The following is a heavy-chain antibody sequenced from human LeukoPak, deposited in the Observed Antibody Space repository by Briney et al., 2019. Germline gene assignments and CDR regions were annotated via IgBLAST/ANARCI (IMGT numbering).Heavy chain of an antibody. Sequence: GGSLRLSCAASGFTFSSYAMTWVRQAPGKGLEWGSAISGSGDTTYYADSVKGRFTSPRDNSQNTVYLHMNNLRAEDTALYYCANWREGARPSFDYWGQGTLVTVSS. J-gene: IGHJ4*02. CDR3: ANWREGARPSFDY. CDR1: GFTFSSYA. CDR2: ISGSGDTT. V-gene: IGHV3-23*01. D-gene: IGHD1-26*01.